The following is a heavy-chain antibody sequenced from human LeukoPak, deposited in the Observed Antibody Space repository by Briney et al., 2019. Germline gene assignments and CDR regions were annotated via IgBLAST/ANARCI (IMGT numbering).Heavy chain of an antibody. CDR1: GGSISSYY. CDR3: ARAPERWYSYGSYTYYYMDV. V-gene: IGHV4-59*01. D-gene: IGHD5-18*01. Sequence: SETLSLTCTVSGGSISSYYWSWIRQPPGKGLEWIGYIYYSGSTSYNPSLKSRVIISVDTSKNQFSLKLSSVTAADTAVYYCARAPERWYSYGSYTYYYMDVWGKGTTVTVSS. J-gene: IGHJ6*03. CDR2: IYYSGST.